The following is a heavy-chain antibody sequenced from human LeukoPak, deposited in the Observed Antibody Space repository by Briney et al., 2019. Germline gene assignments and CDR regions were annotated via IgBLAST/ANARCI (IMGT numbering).Heavy chain of an antibody. Sequence: SVKVSCKASGGTFSSYAISWVRQAPGQGLEWMGGIIPIFGTANYAQKFQGRVTITADKSTSTAYMELSSLRSEDTAVYYCAREYCSSTSCYAGENWFDPWGQGTLVTVSS. CDR1: GGTFSSYA. V-gene: IGHV1-69*06. J-gene: IGHJ5*02. D-gene: IGHD2-2*01. CDR2: IIPIFGTA. CDR3: AREYCSSTSCYAGENWFDP.